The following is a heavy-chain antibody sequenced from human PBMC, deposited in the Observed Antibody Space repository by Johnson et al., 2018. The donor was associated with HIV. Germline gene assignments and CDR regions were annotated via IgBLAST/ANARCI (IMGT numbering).Heavy chain of an antibody. V-gene: IGHV3-43D*03. CDR3: AKSERAAAVPDAFDI. Sequence: VQLVESGGVVVHPGGSLRLSCETSRFTFDDYAMHWVRQAPGKGLEWVSLINWDGDSTYYADAVKGRFTISRDNSKNSLYLQMNSRRAEDTAVYYCAKSERAAAVPDAFDIWGQGTMVTVSS. D-gene: IGHD6-13*01. CDR2: INWDGDST. J-gene: IGHJ3*02. CDR1: RFTFDDYA.